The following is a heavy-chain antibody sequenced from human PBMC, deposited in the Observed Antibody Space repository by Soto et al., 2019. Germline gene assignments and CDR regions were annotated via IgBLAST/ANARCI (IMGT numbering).Heavy chain of an antibody. J-gene: IGHJ5*02. CDR1: GYSISSGYY. CDR2: IYHSGST. V-gene: IGHV4-38-2*01. CDR3: ARALLLWFGEFSNWFDP. D-gene: IGHD3-10*01. Sequence: SETLSLTCAVSGYSISSGYYWGWIRQPPGKGLEWIGSIYHSGSTYYNPSLKSRVTISVDTSKNQFSLKLSSVTAADTAVYSCARALLLWFGEFSNWFDPWGQGTLVTVSS.